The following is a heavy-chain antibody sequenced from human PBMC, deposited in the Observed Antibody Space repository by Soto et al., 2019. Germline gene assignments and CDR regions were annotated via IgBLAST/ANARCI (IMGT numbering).Heavy chain of an antibody. CDR3: VTSRFSIAVAGETEYYFDY. CDR2: VNPNSGGT. Sequence: GASVKVSCKASGYTFTGYYIHWVRQAPGQGLEWMGWVNPNSGGTNYAQKFQGWVTMTRDTSISTAYMELSRLRSGDTAVYYCVTSRFSIAVAGETEYYFDYWGHGTLVTVSS. V-gene: IGHV1-2*04. J-gene: IGHJ4*01. D-gene: IGHD6-19*01. CDR1: GYTFTGYY.